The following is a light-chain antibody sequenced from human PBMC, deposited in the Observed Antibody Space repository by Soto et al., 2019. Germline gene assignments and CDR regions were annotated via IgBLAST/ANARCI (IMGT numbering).Light chain of an antibody. J-gene: IGKJ2*01. V-gene: IGKV1-9*01. CDR3: QQLNSYPLMYT. CDR1: QGISSY. CDR2: AAS. Sequence: DIQLTQSPSFLSASVGDRVTITCRASQGISSYLAWYQQKPGKAPKLLIYAASTLQSGVPSRFSGSGSGTEFTLTIGSLQPEDFATYYCQQLNSYPLMYTFGQGTKLEIK.